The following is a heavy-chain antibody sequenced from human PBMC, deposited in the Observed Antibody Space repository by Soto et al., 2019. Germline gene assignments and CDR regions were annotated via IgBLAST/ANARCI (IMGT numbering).Heavy chain of an antibody. Sequence: QVQLQESGPGLVKPSETLSLTCAVSGDSLSGTYWWSWVRLAPGGGLQWIGEISYSGTTHYDPSLMSRVTISMDKSRSEFSLTLISVTAADSASYYCARHILVTGTRGFDFWGQGILVTVSS. CDR3: ARHILVTGTRGFDF. D-gene: IGHD6-19*01. CDR1: GDSLSGTYW. CDR2: ISYSGTT. J-gene: IGHJ4*02. V-gene: IGHV4-4*02.